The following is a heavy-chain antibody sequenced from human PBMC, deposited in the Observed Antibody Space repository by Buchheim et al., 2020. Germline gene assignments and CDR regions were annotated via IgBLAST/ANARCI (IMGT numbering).Heavy chain of an antibody. V-gene: IGHV3-7*01. CDR1: GFTFSSYW. CDR2: IKRDGSEK. D-gene: IGHD6-19*01. Sequence: EVQLVESGGGLVQPGGSLRLSCAASGFTFSSYWMSWVRQAPGKGLEWVANIKRDGSEKYYVDSVKGRFTISRDKAKNSLYLQMNSLRAEDTAVYYCARDTGAWISGEIDYWGQGTL. CDR3: ARDTGAWISGEIDY. J-gene: IGHJ4*02.